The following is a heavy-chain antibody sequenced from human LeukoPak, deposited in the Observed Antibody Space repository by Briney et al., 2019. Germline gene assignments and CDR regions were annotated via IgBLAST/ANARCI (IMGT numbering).Heavy chain of an antibody. V-gene: IGHV4-31*03. CDR3: ARGGYYDSSGYHGPLDY. D-gene: IGHD3-22*01. J-gene: IGHJ4*02. CDR1: GGSISSGGYY. Sequence: SETLSLTCTVPGGSISSGGYYWSWIRQHPGKGLEWIGYVYYSGSTYYNPSLRSRVTISMDTSKNQFSLKLSSVTAADTAVYYCARGGYYDSSGYHGPLDYWGQGTLVTVSS. CDR2: VYYSGST.